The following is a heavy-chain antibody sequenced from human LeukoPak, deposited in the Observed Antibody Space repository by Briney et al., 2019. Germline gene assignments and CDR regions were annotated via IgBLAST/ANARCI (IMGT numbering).Heavy chain of an antibody. Sequence: GASVKVSCKASGYTFTSYAMHWVRQAPGQRLEWMGWINAGNGNTKYSQKFQGRVTITRDTSASTAYMELSSLRSEDTAVYYCARVRGYCSGGSCFHAFDTWGQGTMVTVSS. CDR1: GYTFTSYA. J-gene: IGHJ3*02. CDR2: INAGNGNT. V-gene: IGHV1-3*01. CDR3: ARVRGYCSGGSCFHAFDT. D-gene: IGHD2-15*01.